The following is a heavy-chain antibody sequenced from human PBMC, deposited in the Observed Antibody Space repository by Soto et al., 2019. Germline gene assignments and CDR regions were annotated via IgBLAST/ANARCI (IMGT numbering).Heavy chain of an antibody. V-gene: IGHV3-74*01. CDR1: GLTFNRYW. CDR3: AREFCSGGNCYFYCFDA. Sequence: PGGALRLSCAASGLTFNRYWMHWVRHAPGKGLVWVSHINTDCSKTNYADSVKGRFTISRDNAKSTLFLQMNSLRDEDTAVYYCAREFCSGGNCYFYCFDAWGHVIPVPVSP. D-gene: IGHD2-15*01. J-gene: IGHJ5*01. CDR2: INTDCSKT.